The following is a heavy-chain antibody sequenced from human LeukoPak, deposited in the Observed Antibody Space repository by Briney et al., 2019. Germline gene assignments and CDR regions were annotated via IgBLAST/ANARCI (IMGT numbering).Heavy chain of an antibody. D-gene: IGHD3-16*02. CDR3: ARQARAGPILRLGELSSP. CDR2: IYYSGST. CDR1: GGSFSGYY. Sequence: SETLSLTCAVYGGSFSGYYWSWIRQPPGKGLEWIGSIYYSGSTYYNPSLKSRVTISVDTSKNQFSLKLSSVTAADTAVYYCARQARAGPILRLGELSSPWGQGTLVTVSS. V-gene: IGHV4-34*01. J-gene: IGHJ5*02.